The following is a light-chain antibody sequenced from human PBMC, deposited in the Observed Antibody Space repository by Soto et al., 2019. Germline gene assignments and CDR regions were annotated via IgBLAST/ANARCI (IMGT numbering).Light chain of an antibody. CDR2: DNN. CDR1: RSNIGNNY. Sequence: QSVLTQPPSVSASPGQKVTISCAGSRSNIGNNYVSWYQQLPGTAPKLLIFDNNQRPSGLPDRFSGSKSGTSATLGITGLQTGDEADYHCGTWDSGLNAVVFGGGTKLTVL. CDR3: GTWDSGLNAVV. V-gene: IGLV1-51*01. J-gene: IGLJ2*01.